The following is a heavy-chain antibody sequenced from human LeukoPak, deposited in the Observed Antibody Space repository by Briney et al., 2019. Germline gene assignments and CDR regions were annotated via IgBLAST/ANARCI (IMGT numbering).Heavy chain of an antibody. CDR1: GGSISSSSYY. V-gene: IGHV4-39*01. CDR2: IYYSGST. J-gene: IGHJ3*02. CDR3: ARHRDIVVVPASPWLGRFNWGSRLDAFDI. D-gene: IGHD2-2*01. Sequence: PSETLSLTCTVSGGSISSSSYYWGWIRQPPGKGLEWIGSIYYSGSTYYNPSLKSRVTISVDTSKNQFSLKLSSVTAADTAVYYCARHRDIVVVPASPWLGRFNWGSRLDAFDIWGQGTMVTVSS.